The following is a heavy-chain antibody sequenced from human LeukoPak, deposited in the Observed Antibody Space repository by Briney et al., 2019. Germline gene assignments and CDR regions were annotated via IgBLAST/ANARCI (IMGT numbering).Heavy chain of an antibody. J-gene: IGHJ2*01. CDR1: GFTFSSYS. CDR2: ISRDGLTK. V-gene: IGHV3-30*18. CDR3: AKEGTWGNWYFDL. D-gene: IGHD3-16*01. Sequence: GGSLRLSCAASGFTFSSYSMNWVRQAPGKGLEWVAVISRDGLTKYYADSVKGRFTLHRDNSRNTLYLEMNSLRDEDTAVYYCAKEGTWGNWYFDLWGRGTLVIVTS.